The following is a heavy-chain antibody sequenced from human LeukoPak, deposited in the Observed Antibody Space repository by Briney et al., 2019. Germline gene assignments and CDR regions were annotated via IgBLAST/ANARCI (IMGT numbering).Heavy chain of an antibody. D-gene: IGHD3-10*01. CDR2: ITHSGST. Sequence: SQSLSLTCAVYGGSFSGYYTSWIRQTPRKGLGWGGEITHSGSTNYKPSPKSRVTLSVDTSKNQFSLQLSSVTAADTAVYYCATAITMVRGVNRGNWFDPWGQGTLVTVSS. J-gene: IGHJ5*02. V-gene: IGHV4-34*01. CDR1: GGSFSGYY. CDR3: ATAITMVRGVNRGNWFDP.